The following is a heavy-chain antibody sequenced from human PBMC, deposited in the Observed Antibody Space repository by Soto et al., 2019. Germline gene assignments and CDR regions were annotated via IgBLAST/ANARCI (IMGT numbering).Heavy chain of an antibody. J-gene: IGHJ3*02. CDR3: ASVSGVLLLFCGGNAFDI. D-gene: IGHD3-10*01. V-gene: IGHV3-13*01. CDR1: GFSLISYG. Sequence: GGSPKLASAAHGFSLISYGMQCVRLATGKSLEWDSAIGTAGDTYYPGSVKGRFTISRENAKNSLYLQMNSLRAGDTAVYYCASVSGVLLLFCGGNAFDIWGQGTMVTVS. CDR2: IGTAGDT.